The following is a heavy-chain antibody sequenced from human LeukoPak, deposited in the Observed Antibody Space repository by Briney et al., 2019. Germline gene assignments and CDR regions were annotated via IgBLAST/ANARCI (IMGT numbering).Heavy chain of an antibody. D-gene: IGHD6-19*01. J-gene: IGHJ6*02. Sequence: GASVKVSCKASGYTFTSYAMHWVRQAPGQRLEWMGWISAYNGNTNYAQKLQGRVTMTTDTSTSTAYMELRSLRSDDTAVYYCARTAISGSGWYFVGAYYYYYGMDVWGQGTTVTVSS. CDR2: ISAYNGNT. CDR3: ARTAISGSGWYFVGAYYYYYGMDV. V-gene: IGHV1-18*01. CDR1: GYTFTSYA.